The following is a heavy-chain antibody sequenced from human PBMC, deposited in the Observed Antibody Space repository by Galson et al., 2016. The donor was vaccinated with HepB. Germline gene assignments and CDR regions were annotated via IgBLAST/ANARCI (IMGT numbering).Heavy chain of an antibody. CDR3: ARRGNAFDI. CDR2: IYPDDSDA. J-gene: IGHJ3*02. D-gene: IGHD1-1*01. V-gene: IGHV5-51*01. CDR1: GYRFTSYW. Sequence: QSGAEVKKPGESLKISCKGSGYRFTSYWIAWVRQMPGKGLEWMGTIYPDDSDARYRPSLQGQVTLSADKSINTAYLQWSSLKASDTAIYYCARRGNAFDIWGQGTMVTVS.